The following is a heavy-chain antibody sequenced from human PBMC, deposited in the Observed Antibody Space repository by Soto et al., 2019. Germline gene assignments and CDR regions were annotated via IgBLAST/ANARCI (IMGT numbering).Heavy chain of an antibody. Sequence: QLQLVQSGTELKKPGASLKVSCKASVYTFTNYGITWVRQAPGQGLEWMGWINADYGNTNYEPKFKGRVTMTTDTSTNTAYMELRSLRSDDTAVYYCARKSLSNFNWFDPWGQRTLVTVSS. D-gene: IGHD4-4*01. J-gene: IGHJ5*02. CDR1: VYTFTNYG. CDR2: INADYGNT. CDR3: ARKSLSNFNWFDP. V-gene: IGHV1-18*04.